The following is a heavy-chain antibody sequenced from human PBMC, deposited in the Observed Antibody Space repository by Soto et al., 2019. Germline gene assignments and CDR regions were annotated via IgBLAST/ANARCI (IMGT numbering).Heavy chain of an antibody. D-gene: IGHD2-15*01. CDR1: GFTFDDYA. CDR3: AKDKGTPLRGGSFIDY. V-gene: IGHV3-9*01. J-gene: IGHJ4*02. Sequence: GGSLRLSCAASGFTFDDYAMHWVRQAPGKGLEWVSGISWNSGSIGYADSVKGRFTISRDNAKNSLYLQMNSLRAEDTALYYCAKDKGTPLRGGSFIDYWGQGTLVTVSS. CDR2: ISWNSGSI.